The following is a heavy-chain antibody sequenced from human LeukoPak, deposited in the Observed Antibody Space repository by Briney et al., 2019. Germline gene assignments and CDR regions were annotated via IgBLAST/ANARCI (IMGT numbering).Heavy chain of an antibody. CDR1: GFTFRSYW. Sequence: PGGSLRLSCAPSGFTFRSYWMHWVRQAPGKGLVWVSRINSDGSSTSYADSVKGRFTISRDNSKNMLYLQMSSLRADDTAVYYCVKTLKYYGSGRGLFDSWGQGILVTVSS. D-gene: IGHD3-10*01. CDR3: VKTLKYYGSGRGLFDS. V-gene: IGHV3-74*01. CDR2: INSDGSST. J-gene: IGHJ4*02.